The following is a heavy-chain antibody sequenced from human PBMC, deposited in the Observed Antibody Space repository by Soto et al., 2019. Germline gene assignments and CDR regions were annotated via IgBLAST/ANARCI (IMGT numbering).Heavy chain of an antibody. CDR3: ARDGAFCSGTGCRDYYHYMDF. D-gene: IGHD2-2*01. Sequence: EVQLVDSGGGLVKPGGSLRLSCAASGFSFSDYSMNWFRQAPGKGLEWVSSIGGSSSYTYYADSLQGRFTVSRDNAEKSLYMQMNSLRAEDTAVYYCARDGAFCSGTGCRDYYHYMDFWGKGTTVTVSS. V-gene: IGHV3-21*01. J-gene: IGHJ6*03. CDR2: IGGSSSYT. CDR1: GFSFSDYS.